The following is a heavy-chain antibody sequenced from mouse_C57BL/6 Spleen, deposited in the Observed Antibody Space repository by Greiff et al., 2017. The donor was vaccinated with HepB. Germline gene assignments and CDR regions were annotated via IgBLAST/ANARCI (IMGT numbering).Heavy chain of an antibody. CDR2: IDPEDGDT. Sequence: EVMLVESGAELVRPGASVKLSCTASGFNIKDYYMHWVKQRPEQGLEWIGRIDPEDGDTEYAPKFQGKATMTADTSSNTAYLQLSSLTSEDTAVYYCTPPYYGSSYGYFDVWGTGTTVTVSS. CDR1: GFNIKDYY. CDR3: TPPYYGSSYGYFDV. V-gene: IGHV14-1*01. J-gene: IGHJ1*03. D-gene: IGHD1-1*01.